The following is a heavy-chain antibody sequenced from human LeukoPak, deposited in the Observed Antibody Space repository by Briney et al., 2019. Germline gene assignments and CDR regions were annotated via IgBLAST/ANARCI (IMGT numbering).Heavy chain of an antibody. CDR3: ARTPDLARGGVPHYYCYIDV. CDR2: IYYSGST. CDR1: GGSFSSSSYY. D-gene: IGHD2-8*02. V-gene: IGHV4-39*01. J-gene: IGHJ6*03. Sequence: SETLSLTCTVTGGSFSSSSYYWCWIRQPPGKGVEGIWSIYYSGSTYYNPSLESRVTISVPTSKNQFSLKLSSATAADTAVYYCARTPDLARGGVPHYYCYIDVWGKGTTVTISS.